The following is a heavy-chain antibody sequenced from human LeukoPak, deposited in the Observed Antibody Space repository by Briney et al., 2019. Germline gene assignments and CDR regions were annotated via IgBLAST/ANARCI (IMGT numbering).Heavy chain of an antibody. CDR1: GYTFSSYW. Sequence: GESLKISCKGSGYTFSSYWIAWVRPMPGKGLEWMGIIYPGDSDTRYGLSFQGQVTISVDRSISTAYLQWSSVKASDTAIYYCARHRSRSSTTYGMDVWGQGTTVTVSS. D-gene: IGHD2-2*01. J-gene: IGHJ6*02. V-gene: IGHV5-51*01. CDR2: IYPGDSDT. CDR3: ARHRSRSSTTYGMDV.